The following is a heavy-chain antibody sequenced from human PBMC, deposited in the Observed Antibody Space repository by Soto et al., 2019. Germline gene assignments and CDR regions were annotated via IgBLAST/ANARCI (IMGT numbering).Heavy chain of an antibody. J-gene: IGHJ5*02. CDR2: ISSSGGTI. V-gene: IGHV3-48*03. CDR1: GFTFRSYE. Sequence: EVQLVESGGGLVQPGGSPRLSCAASGFTFRSYEMNWVRQAPGKGLEWVSYISSSGGTIYYADSVKGRFTISRDNAKNSLFLQMNSLRGEDTAVYYCARSISGYWFDLWGQGTLGTVSS. CDR3: ARSISGYWFDL. D-gene: IGHD3-10*01.